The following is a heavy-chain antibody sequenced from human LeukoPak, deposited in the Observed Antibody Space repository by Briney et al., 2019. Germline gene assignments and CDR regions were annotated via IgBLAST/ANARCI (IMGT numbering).Heavy chain of an antibody. V-gene: IGHV3-48*02. Sequence: GGSLRLSCPACGLTFSYYAMNWVRQAPGKGLEWVSYISSSSNTIYYEDSVRGRFTISRDNAKNSLYLQMNSLRDEGTAVFYCARAVADCSGTSCLYYFDYWGQGTLVTVSS. D-gene: IGHD2-2*01. CDR3: ARAVADCSGTSCLYYFDY. CDR2: ISSSSNTI. J-gene: IGHJ4*02. CDR1: GLTFSYYA.